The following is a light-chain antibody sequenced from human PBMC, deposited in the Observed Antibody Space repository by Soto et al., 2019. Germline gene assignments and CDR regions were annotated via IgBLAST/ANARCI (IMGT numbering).Light chain of an antibody. Sequence: SYELTQPPSVSVAPGKTARITCGGNNIGSKSVHWYQQKPGQAPVLVIYYDSDRPSGIPERFSGSNSGNTATLTISRVEAGDGADYYCRVWDSSGVLVVLGGGTQLPV. CDR2: YDS. CDR3: RVWDSSGVLVV. V-gene: IGLV3-21*04. CDR1: NIGSKS. J-gene: IGLJ2*01.